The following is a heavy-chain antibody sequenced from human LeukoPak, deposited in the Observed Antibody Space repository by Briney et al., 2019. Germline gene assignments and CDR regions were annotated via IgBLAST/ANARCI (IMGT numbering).Heavy chain of an antibody. CDR1: GGSFSGYY. V-gene: IGHV4-34*01. Sequence: NPSETLSLTCAVYGGSFSGYYWSWIRQPPGKGLEWIGEINHSGSTNYNPSLKSRVTISVDTSKNQFSRKLSSVTAADTAVYYCAGRGYSYGDYWGQGTLVTVSS. CDR2: INHSGST. J-gene: IGHJ4*02. CDR3: AGRGYSYGDY. D-gene: IGHD5-18*01.